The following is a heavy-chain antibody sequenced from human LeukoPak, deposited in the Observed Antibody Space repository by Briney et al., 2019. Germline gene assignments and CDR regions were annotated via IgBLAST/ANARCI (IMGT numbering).Heavy chain of an antibody. Sequence: SETLSLTCAVYGGSFSGYYWSWIRQPPGKGLEWIGEINHSGSTNYNPSLKSRVTISVDTSKNQFSLKLSSVTAADTAVYYCARLGSGYPTPDYWGQGTLVTVSS. V-gene: IGHV4-34*01. CDR3: ARLGSGYPTPDY. D-gene: IGHD6-19*01. CDR1: GGSFSGYY. J-gene: IGHJ4*02. CDR2: INHSGST.